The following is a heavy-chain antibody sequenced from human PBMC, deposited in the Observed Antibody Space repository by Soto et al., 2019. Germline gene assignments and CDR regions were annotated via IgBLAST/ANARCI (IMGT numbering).Heavy chain of an antibody. Sequence: EVQLVESGGGVVQPGRSLRLSCAASGFSFDDYAMQWVRQAPGKGLEWVSGISSNSGRIGYADSVKGRFTISRDNAKNSLYLQRNSLRAEDTALYYCAKGGSSSGLRDAFYIWGQGTMVTVSA. CDR2: ISSNSGRI. CDR3: AKGGSSSGLRDAFYI. D-gene: IGHD6-13*01. J-gene: IGHJ3*02. CDR1: GFSFDDYA. V-gene: IGHV3-9*01.